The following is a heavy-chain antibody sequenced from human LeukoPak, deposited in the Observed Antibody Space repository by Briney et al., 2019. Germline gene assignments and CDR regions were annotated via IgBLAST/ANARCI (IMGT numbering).Heavy chain of an antibody. Sequence: GGSLRLSCAASGFTFSSYGMHWVRQAPGKGLEWVAVISYDGSNKYYADSVKGRFTISRDNSKNTLYLQMNSLRAEDTAVYYCARDLDYGGRFDYWGQGTLVTVSS. J-gene: IGHJ4*02. V-gene: IGHV3-30*03. CDR1: GFTFSSYG. CDR3: ARDLDYGGRFDY. CDR2: ISYDGSNK. D-gene: IGHD4-23*01.